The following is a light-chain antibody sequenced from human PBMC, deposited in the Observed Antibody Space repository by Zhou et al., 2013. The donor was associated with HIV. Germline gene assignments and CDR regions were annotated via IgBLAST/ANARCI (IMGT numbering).Light chain of an antibody. CDR1: QSISSW. CDR2: KAS. J-gene: IGKJ2*03. CDR3: QQCNTDPYS. Sequence: DIQMTQSPSTLSASVGDRVTITCRASQSISSWLAWYQQKPGKAPKLLIYKASSLESGVPSRFSGSGSGTEFTLTISSLQPGDFATYYCQQCNTDPYSFGQGTKLEIK. V-gene: IGKV1-5*03.